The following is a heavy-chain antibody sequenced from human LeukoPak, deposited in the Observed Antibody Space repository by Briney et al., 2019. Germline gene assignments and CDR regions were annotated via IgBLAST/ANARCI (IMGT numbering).Heavy chain of an antibody. V-gene: IGHV1-2*02. D-gene: IGHD5-12*01. CDR1: GYTFTVYY. CDR2: INPNSGGT. J-gene: IGHJ6*02. Sequence: VASVTVSCRASGYTFTVYYMHWVRQAPGQGREGMGWINPNSGGTNYAQKFQGRVTMTRDTSISTAYMELSRLRSDDTAVYYCARADSGAPGYPYYGMDVWGQGTTVTVSS. CDR3: ARADSGAPGYPYYGMDV.